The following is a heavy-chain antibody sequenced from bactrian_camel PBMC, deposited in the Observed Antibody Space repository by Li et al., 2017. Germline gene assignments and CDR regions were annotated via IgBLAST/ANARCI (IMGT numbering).Heavy chain of an antibody. Sequence: QVQLVESGGGSVQAGGSLRLSCTHFGYSSSRHCMGWFRQAPGKAREGVAGIDSDGTTNYRDSVKGRFTISLDKDKNTLFLDMKSLKPEDTAMYYCAAELNGGRWDSCHTGAYRYWGQGTQVTVS. CDR3: AAELNGGRWDSCHTGAYRY. CDR2: IDSDGTT. CDR1: GYSSSRHC. J-gene: IGHJ4*01. D-gene: IGHD6*01. V-gene: IGHV3S9*01.